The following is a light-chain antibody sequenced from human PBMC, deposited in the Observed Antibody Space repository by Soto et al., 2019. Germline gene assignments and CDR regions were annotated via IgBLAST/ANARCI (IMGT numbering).Light chain of an antibody. J-gene: IGLJ1*01. Sequence: QSALTQPASVSGSPGQSITISCTGTSSDVGDNNYVSWYQQHPGKAPKLMIYDVTHRPSGISNRFSGSKAGNTASLTSSGLQAEDEADYYCSSYPSSSTLYVFGPGTKVTVL. CDR1: SSDVGDNNY. CDR2: DVT. CDR3: SSYPSSSTLYV. V-gene: IGLV2-14*01.